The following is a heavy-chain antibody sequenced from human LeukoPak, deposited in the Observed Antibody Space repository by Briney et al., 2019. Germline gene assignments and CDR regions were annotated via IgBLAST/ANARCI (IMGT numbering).Heavy chain of an antibody. V-gene: IGHV1-2*04. CDR1: GYTFTGYY. J-gene: IGHJ6*02. Sequence: ASVKVSCKASGYTFTGYYMHWVRQAPGQGLEWMGWINPNSGGTNYAQKFQGWVTMTRDTSISTAYMELSRLRSDDTAVYYCARDSYDILTGYSSYYYYGMDVWGQGTTVTVSS. CDR2: INPNSGGT. D-gene: IGHD3-9*01. CDR3: ARDSYDILTGYSSYYYYGMDV.